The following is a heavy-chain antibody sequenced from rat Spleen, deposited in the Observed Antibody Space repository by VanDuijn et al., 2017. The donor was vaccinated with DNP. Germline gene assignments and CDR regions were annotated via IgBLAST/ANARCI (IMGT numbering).Heavy chain of an antibody. Sequence: QIQLQQSGAELAKPGSSVRISCKASGFTFTSYYLSWIKQTTGQGLEYIGFINTGSGDTNYSEKFKVKATLTVDKSSSTAFMELSSLTPDDSAVYYCGSYYYRDWFAHWGQGTLVTVSS. J-gene: IGHJ3*01. CDR3: GSYYYRDWFAH. CDR2: INTGSGDT. V-gene: IGHV1-43*01. CDR1: GFTFTSYY. D-gene: IGHD1-1*01.